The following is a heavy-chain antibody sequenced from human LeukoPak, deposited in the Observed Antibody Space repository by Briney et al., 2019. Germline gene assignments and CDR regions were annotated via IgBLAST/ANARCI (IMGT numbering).Heavy chain of an antibody. CDR3: ARLTVGESPPFDY. Sequence: GGSLRLSCAASGFTFSSYEMNWVRQAPGKGLEWVSYISSSGGTIYYADSVKGRFTISRAKNSLYLQMNSLRAEDTAVYYCARLTVGESPPFDYWGQGTLVTVSS. V-gene: IGHV3-48*03. CDR2: ISSSGGTI. J-gene: IGHJ4*02. D-gene: IGHD3-10*01. CDR1: GFTFSSYE.